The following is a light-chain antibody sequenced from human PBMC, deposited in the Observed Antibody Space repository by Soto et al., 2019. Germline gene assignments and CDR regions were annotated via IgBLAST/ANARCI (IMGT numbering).Light chain of an antibody. V-gene: IGLV1-44*01. CDR1: SSNIGSNA. J-gene: IGLJ3*02. Sequence: QSVLTQPPSASGTPGQRVTIPCSGSSSNIGSNAVNWYQQLPGTAPKLLIYNNDQRPSGVPDRLSASKSGTSASLAISGLQSEDEADYYCAAWDDNLYGWVFGGGTKLTVL. CDR2: NND. CDR3: AAWDDNLYGWV.